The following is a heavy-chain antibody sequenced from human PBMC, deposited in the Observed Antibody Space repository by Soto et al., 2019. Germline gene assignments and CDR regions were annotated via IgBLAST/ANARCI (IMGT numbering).Heavy chain of an antibody. Sequence: QVQVHESGPGVVKPSGTLSLSCAVSGGSVSNNNWWCWVRQSPGNGLEWIGEIHHSGGTSYNPSIKSPSNLSLENSKNELSLRLNYVTAPDTAVYYCTKNSAHALDYWGLRILVTVSS. CDR2: IHHSGGT. J-gene: IGHJ4*02. CDR1: GGSVSNNNW. D-gene: IGHD1-26*01. V-gene: IGHV4-4*02. CDR3: TKNSAHALDY.